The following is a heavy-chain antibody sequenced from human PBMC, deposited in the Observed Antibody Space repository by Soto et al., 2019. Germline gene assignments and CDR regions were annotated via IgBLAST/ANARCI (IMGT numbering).Heavy chain of an antibody. CDR2: ISAYNGNT. V-gene: IGHV1-18*01. Sequence: ASVKVSCKASGYTFTSYGISWVRQAPGQGLEWMGWISAYNGNTNYAQKLQGRVTMTTDTSTSTAYMELRSLRSDDTAVYYCARGHGSLVVVARDDYFDYWGQGTLVTVSS. J-gene: IGHJ4*02. CDR3: ARGHGSLVVVARDDYFDY. D-gene: IGHD2-15*01. CDR1: GYTFTSYG.